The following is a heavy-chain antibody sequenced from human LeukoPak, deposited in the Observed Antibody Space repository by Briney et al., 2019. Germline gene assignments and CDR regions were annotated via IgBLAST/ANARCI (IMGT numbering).Heavy chain of an antibody. CDR3: ALGGGSYYFDF. D-gene: IGHD1-26*01. CDR2: ISFDARNT. J-gene: IGHJ4*02. CDR1: GFTFSNYA. V-gene: IGHV3-30*04. Sequence: GGSLRLSCTASGFTFSNYAMHWVRQAPGEGLDWVTAISFDARNTHYANSVKGRFTISRDNSKNTLYLQMNSLRAEDTAVYYCALGGGSYYFDFWGQGTLVTVSS.